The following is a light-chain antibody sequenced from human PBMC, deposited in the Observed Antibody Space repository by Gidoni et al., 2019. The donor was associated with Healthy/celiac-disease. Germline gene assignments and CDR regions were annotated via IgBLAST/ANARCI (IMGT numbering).Light chain of an antibody. J-gene: IGLJ3*02. V-gene: IGLV1-44*01. CDR2: SNN. CDR1: RSTIGSNT. Sequence: QSVLTQPPSASGTPGQGVTISCSGSRSTIGSNTVNWYQQLPGTAPKLLIYSNNQRPSGVPDRFSGSKSGTSASLAISGLQSEDEADYYCAAWDDSLNGWVFGGGTKLTAL. CDR3: AAWDDSLNGWV.